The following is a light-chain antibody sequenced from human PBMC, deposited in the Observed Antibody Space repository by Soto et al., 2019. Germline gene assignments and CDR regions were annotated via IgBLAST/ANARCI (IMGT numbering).Light chain of an antibody. CDR2: EVS. Sequence: QSALTQPASVSGSPGQSITISCTGTSSDVGGYNHVAWYQQYPGKAPKLIIFEVSDRPSGISNRFSGSKSANTASLSISGLQAEDEAHYYCSSYKRGATLVFGGGTKLTVL. V-gene: IGLV2-14*01. J-gene: IGLJ2*01. CDR1: SSDVGGYNH. CDR3: SSYKRGATLV.